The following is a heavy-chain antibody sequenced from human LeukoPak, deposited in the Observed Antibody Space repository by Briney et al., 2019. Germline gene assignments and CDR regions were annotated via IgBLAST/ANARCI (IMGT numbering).Heavy chain of an antibody. V-gene: IGHV3-30*18. CDR2: IPHDGSNK. CDR1: GFTFSSYG. D-gene: IGHD2-15*01. Sequence: PGGSLRLSCAASGFTFSSYGMHWVRQAPGKGLEWVVVIPHDGSNKNYADSVKGRFTISRDNSKNTLYLQMNSLRPEDTAVYYCAKVRVGTAHFDYWGQGTLVTVSS. CDR3: AKVRVGTAHFDY. J-gene: IGHJ4*02.